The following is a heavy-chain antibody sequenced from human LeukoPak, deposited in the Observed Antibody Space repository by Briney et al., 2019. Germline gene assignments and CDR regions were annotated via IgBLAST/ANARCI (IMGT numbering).Heavy chain of an antibody. Sequence: PGGSLRLSCAASGFTFDNYAMHWVRQAPGKGLEWVANIKEDGSEKNYVDSVKGRFTISRDNSKNTLYLQMNSLRAEDTAVYYCAKVAIAARLGPSTSYYYYMDVWGKGTTVTVSS. CDR1: GFTFDNYA. D-gene: IGHD6-6*01. V-gene: IGHV3-7*03. J-gene: IGHJ6*03. CDR3: AKVAIAARLGPSTSYYYYMDV. CDR2: IKEDGSEK.